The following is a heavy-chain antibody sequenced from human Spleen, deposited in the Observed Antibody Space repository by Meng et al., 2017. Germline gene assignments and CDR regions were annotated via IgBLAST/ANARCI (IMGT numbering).Heavy chain of an antibody. D-gene: IGHD4-11*01. CDR3: ARGPTTMAHDFDY. CDR1: GDSISSRDW. J-gene: IGHJ4*02. Sequence: HGPVQASGPGTVKPSATLSLTCAVSGDSISSRDWWSWVRQPPGKGLEWIGEINHSGSTHYNPSLESRATISVDTSQNNLSLKLSSVTAADSAVYYCARGPTTMAHDFDYWGQGTLVTVSS. V-gene: IGHV4-4*02. CDR2: INHSGST.